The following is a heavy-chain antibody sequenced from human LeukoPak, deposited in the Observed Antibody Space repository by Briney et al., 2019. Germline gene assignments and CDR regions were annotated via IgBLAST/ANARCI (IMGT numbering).Heavy chain of an antibody. D-gene: IGHD3-22*01. V-gene: IGHV5-51*01. Sequence: GESLKISRKGSGYSFTSYWIGWVRQMPGKGLEWVGIIYSGYSDTRYSLSFQGQVNISADKSISTAYLQWSSLKASDTAMYYCARRYYYDSSGYFWARRGDAFDIWGQGTMVTVSS. CDR1: GYSFTSYW. CDR3: ARRYYYDSSGYFWARRGDAFDI. J-gene: IGHJ3*02. CDR2: IYSGYSDT.